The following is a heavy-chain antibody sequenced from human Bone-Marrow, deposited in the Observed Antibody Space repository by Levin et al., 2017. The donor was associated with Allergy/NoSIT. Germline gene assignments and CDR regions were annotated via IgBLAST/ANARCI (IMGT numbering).Heavy chain of an antibody. CDR3: TRPAAAGPNWFDP. V-gene: IGHV3-49*03. CDR1: GFTFGDYA. J-gene: IGHJ5*02. Sequence: GGSLRLSCTASGFTFGDYAMSWFRQAPGKGLEWVGFIRSKAYGGTTEYAASVKGRFTISRDDSKSIAYLQMNSLKTEDTAVYYCTRPAAAGPNWFDPWGQGTLVTVSS. CDR2: IRSKAYGGTT. D-gene: IGHD6-13*01.